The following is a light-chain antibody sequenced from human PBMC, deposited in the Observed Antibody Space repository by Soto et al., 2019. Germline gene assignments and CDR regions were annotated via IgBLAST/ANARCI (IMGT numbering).Light chain of an antibody. J-gene: IGKJ3*01. Sequence: DIQMTQSPSSLSASVGDRVTITCRASQGISHYLAWFQQKPGKVPKLLIFAASTLHSGVPSRFSGSGSGTDFTLTIRSLQPEDVATYYCQKYNSAPFTFGLGTKVDIK. CDR2: AAS. CDR1: QGISHY. CDR3: QKYNSAPFT. V-gene: IGKV1-27*01.